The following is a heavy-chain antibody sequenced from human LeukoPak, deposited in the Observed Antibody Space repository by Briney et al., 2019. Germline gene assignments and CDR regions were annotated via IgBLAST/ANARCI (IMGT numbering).Heavy chain of an antibody. J-gene: IGHJ6*03. D-gene: IGHD3-10*01. CDR1: GGSFSGYY. V-gene: IGHV4-34*01. CDR3: ARYYGGMVRGVPTRHYYYYYMDV. CDR2: INHSGST. Sequence: PSETLSLTCAVYGGSFSGYYWSRIRQPPGKGLEWIGEINHSGSTNYNPSLKSRVTISVDTSKNQFSLKLSSVTAADTAVYYCARYYGGMVRGVPTRHYYYYYMDVWGKGTTVTVSS.